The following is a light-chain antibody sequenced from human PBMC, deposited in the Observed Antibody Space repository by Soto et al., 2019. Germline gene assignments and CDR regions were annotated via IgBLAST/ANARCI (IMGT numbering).Light chain of an antibody. V-gene: IGLV2-14*01. CDR2: EVS. CDR3: SSYTSSSTLDV. J-gene: IGLJ1*01. Sequence: QSALTQPPSASGSAGHSVTIPCTGTGIDDYDYNFVSWYQHHPGKVPKLMIYEVSNRPSGVSNRFSGSKSGNTASLTISGLQAEDEADYYCSSYTSSSTLDVFGTGTKVTVL. CDR1: GIDDYDYNF.